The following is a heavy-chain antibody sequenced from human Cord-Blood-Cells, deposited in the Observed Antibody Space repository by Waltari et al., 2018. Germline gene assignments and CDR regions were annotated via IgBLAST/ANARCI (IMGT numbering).Heavy chain of an antibody. CDR1: GFTVSSHY. CDR2: IYSGGST. CDR3: ARDSYCSGGSCYYYGMDV. Sequence: EVQLVESGGGLVQPGGSLRLSCAASGFTVSSHYMSWVRQAPGKGLEWVSVIYSGGSTYYADSVKGRFTISRDNSKNTLYLQMNSLRAEDTAVYYCARDSYCSGGSCYYYGMDVWGQGTTVTVSS. V-gene: IGHV3-66*01. D-gene: IGHD2-15*01. J-gene: IGHJ6*02.